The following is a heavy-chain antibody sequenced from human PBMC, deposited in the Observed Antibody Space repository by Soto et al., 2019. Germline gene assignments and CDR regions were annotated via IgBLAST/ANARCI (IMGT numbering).Heavy chain of an antibody. Sequence: PGGSLGRCFAASRFTFSDYSMNWVRQAPGKGLEWVSYISGGGETIYYADSVRGRFTISRDNAKNSLFLQMNSLREEDTAVYYCAKESPPSQCLSTRCFDYWGQGTLVTVSS. V-gene: IGHV3-48*02. J-gene: IGHJ4*02. CDR2: ISGGGETI. CDR3: AKESPPSQCLSTRCFDY. D-gene: IGHD6-19*01. CDR1: RFTFSDYS.